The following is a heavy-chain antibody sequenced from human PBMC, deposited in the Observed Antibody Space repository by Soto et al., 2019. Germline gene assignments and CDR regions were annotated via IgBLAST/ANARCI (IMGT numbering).Heavy chain of an antibody. CDR3: ASRPPSGTYFGVFDY. Sequence: GGSLRLSCAGYGFSFSEYWMSWVRQAPGKGLEWVANIKQDGREKYYVDSVRGRFTISRDNAKNSLYLQMSSLRVEDSAVYFCASRPPSGTYFGVFDYWGQGTQVTVSS. V-gene: IGHV3-7*01. CDR2: IKQDGREK. D-gene: IGHD1-26*01. J-gene: IGHJ4*02. CDR1: GFSFSEYW.